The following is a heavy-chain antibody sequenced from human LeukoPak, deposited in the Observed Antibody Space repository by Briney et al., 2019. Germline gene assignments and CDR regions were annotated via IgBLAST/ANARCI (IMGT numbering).Heavy chain of an antibody. CDR2: INPSGGSK. V-gene: IGHV1-46*01. CDR1: GYTFTSYY. J-gene: IGHJ3*02. CDR3: ARDPQIAVAVRVDDAFDI. Sequence: VASVKVSCKASGYTFTSYYMHWVRQAPGQGLEWMGIINPSGGSKSYAQRSQGRVTMTRDTSTSTVYMELSSLRSEDTAVYYCARDPQIAVAVRVDDAFDIWGQGTMVTVSS. D-gene: IGHD6-19*01.